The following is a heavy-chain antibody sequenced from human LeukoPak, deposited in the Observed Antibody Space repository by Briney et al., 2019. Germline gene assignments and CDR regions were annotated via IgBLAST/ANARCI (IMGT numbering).Heavy chain of an antibody. CDR3: ARDALWSTFGMDV. Sequence: PGGSLRLSCAASGFTFSSYEMNRVRQAPGKGLEWVSYISSSGSTIYYADSVKGRFTISRDNAKNSLYLQMNSLRAEDTAVYYCARDALWSTFGMDVWGKGTTVTVSS. D-gene: IGHD3-10*01. J-gene: IGHJ6*04. CDR2: ISSSGSTI. CDR1: GFTFSSYE. V-gene: IGHV3-48*03.